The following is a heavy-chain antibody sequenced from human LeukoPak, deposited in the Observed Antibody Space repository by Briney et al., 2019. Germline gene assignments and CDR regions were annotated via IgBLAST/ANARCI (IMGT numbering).Heavy chain of an antibody. CDR3: AREPSGAHFDY. V-gene: IGHV1-69*01. Sequence: SVKVSCKASGGTFSSYALSWVRQAPGQGLEGMGGIIPIFGTANYAQKFQGRVTITADESTSTAYMELSSLRSEDTAVYYCAREPSGAHFDYWGQGTLVTVSS. J-gene: IGHJ4*02. CDR2: IIPIFGTA. CDR1: GGTFSSYA. D-gene: IGHD3-10*01.